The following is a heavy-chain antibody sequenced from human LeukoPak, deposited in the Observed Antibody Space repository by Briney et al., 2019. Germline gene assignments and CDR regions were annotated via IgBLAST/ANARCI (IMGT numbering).Heavy chain of an antibody. D-gene: IGHD2-2*01. CDR3: ARQDRVYQLRSDPFDY. J-gene: IGHJ4*02. CDR2: ISPGDSDI. V-gene: IGHV5-51*01. CDR1: GYSFTSYW. Sequence: HGESLKISCKGSGYSFTSYWIGWVRQMPGEGLEWMGIISPGDSDIRYSPSFQGQVTISADKSISTAYLQWSSLKASDTAMYYCARQDRVYQLRSDPFDYWGQGTLVTVSS.